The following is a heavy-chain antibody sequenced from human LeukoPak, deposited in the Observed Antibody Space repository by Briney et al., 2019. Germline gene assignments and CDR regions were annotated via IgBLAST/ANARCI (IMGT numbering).Heavy chain of an antibody. CDR2: INTGNGDT. D-gene: IGHD1-26*01. CDR1: GYTFTNYG. Sequence: ASVKVSCKTSGYTFTNYGMHWVRQAPRQSPEWMGWINTGNGDTKSSQRFQDRVTLTRDTSARTACMELNSLNSEDTAVYYCARVPLSDASGHYYPHWGQGTLVTVSS. J-gene: IGHJ1*01. CDR3: ARVPLSDASGHYYPH. V-gene: IGHV1-3*04.